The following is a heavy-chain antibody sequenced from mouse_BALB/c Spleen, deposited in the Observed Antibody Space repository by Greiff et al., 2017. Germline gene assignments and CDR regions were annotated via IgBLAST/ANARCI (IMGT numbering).Heavy chain of an antibody. Sequence: VQLQQSGAELVRPGTSVKISCKASGYTFTEYTMHWVKQSHGKSLEWIGGINPNNGGTSYNQKFKGKATLTVDKSSSTAYMELRSLTSEDSAVYYCARYFNGNYLFAYWGQGTLVTVSA. D-gene: IGHD2-1*01. CDR1: GYTFTEYT. CDR2: INPNNGGT. CDR3: ARYFNGNYLFAY. J-gene: IGHJ3*01. V-gene: IGHV1-18*01.